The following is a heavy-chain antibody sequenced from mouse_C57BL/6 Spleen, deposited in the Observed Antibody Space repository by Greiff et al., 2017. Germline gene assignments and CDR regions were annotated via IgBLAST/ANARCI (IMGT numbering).Heavy chain of an antibody. CDR3: AGREEGASYYGSSYWYFDV. J-gene: IGHJ1*03. D-gene: IGHD1-1*01. Sequence: QVQLKESGAELVKPGASVKLSCKASGYTFTEYTIHWVKQRSGQGLEWLGWFYPGSGSIKYNEKFKDKATLTADKSSSTVYMELSRLTSEDSAVYFCAGREEGASYYGSSYWYFDVWGTGTTVTVSS. CDR1: GYTFTEYT. CDR2: FYPGSGSI. V-gene: IGHV1-62-2*01.